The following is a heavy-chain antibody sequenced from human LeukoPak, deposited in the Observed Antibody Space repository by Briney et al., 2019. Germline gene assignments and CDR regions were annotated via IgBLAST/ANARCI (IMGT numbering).Heavy chain of an antibody. CDR3: ARGDVVPAAMGYHYYYMDV. J-gene: IGHJ6*03. D-gene: IGHD2-2*01. CDR1: GGSISSSSYY. Sequence: PSETLFLTCTVSGGSISSSSYYWGWIRQPPGKGLEWIGSIYYSGSTYYNPSLKSRVTISVDTSKNQFSLKLSSVTAADTAVYYCARGDVVPAAMGYHYYYMDVWGKGTTVTVSS. CDR2: IYYSGST. V-gene: IGHV4-39*07.